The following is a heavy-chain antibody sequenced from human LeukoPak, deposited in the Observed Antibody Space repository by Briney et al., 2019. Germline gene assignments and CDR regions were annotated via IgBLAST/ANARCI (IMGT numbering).Heavy chain of an antibody. CDR2: INPNSGGT. Sequence: ASVKVSCKASGYTFTGYYMHWVRQAPGQGLEWMGWINPNSGGTNYAQKFQGRVTMTRDTSISTAYMELRSLRSDDTAVYYCARDPEGGGYDYFDYWGQGTLVTVSS. CDR3: ARDPEGGGYDYFDY. V-gene: IGHV1-2*02. CDR1: GYTFTGYY. J-gene: IGHJ4*02. D-gene: IGHD5-12*01.